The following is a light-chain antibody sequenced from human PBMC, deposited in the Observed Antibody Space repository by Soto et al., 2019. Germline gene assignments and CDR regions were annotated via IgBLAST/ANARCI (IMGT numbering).Light chain of an antibody. CDR1: QSVSSY. V-gene: IGKV3-11*01. Sequence: EIVLTQSPATLSLSPGERATLSCRASQSVSSYLAWYQQKPGQAPRLLIYDASNRATGIPARFSGSGSGTDYTLTISSLEPEDCADYYCQQRSNWPAMYTFGQGTKLEIK. CDR2: DAS. CDR3: QQRSNWPAMYT. J-gene: IGKJ2*01.